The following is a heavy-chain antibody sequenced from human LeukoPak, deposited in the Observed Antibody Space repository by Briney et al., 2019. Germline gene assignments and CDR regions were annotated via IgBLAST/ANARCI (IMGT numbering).Heavy chain of an antibody. CDR3: ARGHGSGWSYYYYGMDV. D-gene: IGHD6-19*01. Sequence: GASVKVSCKASGYTFTSYGISWVRQAPGQGLEWMGWISAYNGNTSYAQKLQGRVTMTTDTSTSTAYMELRSLRSDDTAVYYCARGHGSGWSYYYYGMDVWGQGTTVTVSS. CDR2: ISAYNGNT. J-gene: IGHJ6*02. CDR1: GYTFTSYG. V-gene: IGHV1-18*01.